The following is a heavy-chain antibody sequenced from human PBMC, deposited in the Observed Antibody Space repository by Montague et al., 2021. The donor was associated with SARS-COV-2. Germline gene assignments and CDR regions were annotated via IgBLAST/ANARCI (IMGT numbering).Heavy chain of an antibody. J-gene: IGHJ6*02. CDR2: IWYDGSNK. V-gene: IGHV3-33*01. CDR3: ARVLGGYYGMDV. Sequence: SLRLSCAASGFTFSSYGMHWVRQAPGKGLEWVAVIWYDGSNKYYADSVKGRFTISRDNSKNTLYLQMNSLRAEDTAVYYCARVLGGYYGMDVWGQGTTVTVSS. CDR1: GFTFSSYG. D-gene: IGHD2/OR15-2a*01.